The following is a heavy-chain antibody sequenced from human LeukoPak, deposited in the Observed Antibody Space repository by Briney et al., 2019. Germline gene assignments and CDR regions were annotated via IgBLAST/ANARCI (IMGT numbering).Heavy chain of an antibody. J-gene: IGHJ1*01. CDR3: AKDNIIAAAGTGYFQH. CDR1: GFTFDDYA. CDR2: ISWNSGSI. V-gene: IGHV3-9*01. D-gene: IGHD6-13*01. Sequence: SLRLSCAASGFTFDDYAMHWVRQAPGKGLEWVSGISWNSGSIGYADSVKGRFTISRDNAKNSLYLQMNSLRAEDTALYYCAKDNIIAAAGTGYFQHWGQGTLVTVSS.